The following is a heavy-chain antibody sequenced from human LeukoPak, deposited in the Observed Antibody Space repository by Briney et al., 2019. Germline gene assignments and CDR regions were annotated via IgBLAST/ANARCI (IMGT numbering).Heavy chain of an antibody. CDR3: AREKYGDYSPLFDP. D-gene: IGHD4-17*01. J-gene: IGHJ5*02. CDR1: GGSISSYY. Sequence: SETLSLTCTVSGGSISSYYWSWIRQPPGKGLEWIGYIYYSGSTSYNPSLKSRVTISVDTSKNQFSLKLSSVTAADTAVYYCAREKYGDYSPLFDPWGQGTLVTVSS. V-gene: IGHV4-59*01. CDR2: IYYSGST.